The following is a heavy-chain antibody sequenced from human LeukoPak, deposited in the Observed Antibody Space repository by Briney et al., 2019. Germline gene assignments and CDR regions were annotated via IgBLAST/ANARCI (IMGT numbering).Heavy chain of an antibody. CDR3: ARDRPGKYYFDS. V-gene: IGHV3-48*02. Sequence: GGSLRLSCVGSGFTFSADSLNWVRQAPNRGLEWISYISRSGSTTYYGDSVKGRSTISRDNAKNSVFLQLNNLRDEDTAVYFCARDRPGKYYFDSWGQGALVIVSS. CDR2: ISRSGSTT. J-gene: IGHJ4*02. CDR1: GFTFSADS. D-gene: IGHD1-14*01.